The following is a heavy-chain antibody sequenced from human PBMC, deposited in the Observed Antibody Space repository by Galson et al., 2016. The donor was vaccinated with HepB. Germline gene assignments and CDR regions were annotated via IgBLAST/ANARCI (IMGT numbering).Heavy chain of an antibody. CDR3: VRDLSSGYVFDF. CDR2: TYFRSKWYH. Sequence: CAISGDSVSSNRAAWNWIKQSPSRGLEWLGRTYFRSKWYHDYAVSVKSRIAINPDSSQNQLSLHLSSVTPEDTAVYYRVRDLSSGYVFDFWGQGTLVTVSS. V-gene: IGHV6-1*01. J-gene: IGHJ4*02. CDR1: GDSVSSNRAA. D-gene: IGHD3-10*01.